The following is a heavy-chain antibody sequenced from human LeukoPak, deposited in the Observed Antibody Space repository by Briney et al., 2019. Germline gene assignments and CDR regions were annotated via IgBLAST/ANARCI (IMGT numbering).Heavy chain of an antibody. Sequence: GGSLRLSCAASGFTFSSHTMNWVRQAPGKGLEWVSSISSSSSYIYYADSVKGRFTISRDNSKNTLYLQMNSLRAEDTAVYYCAKAPVPAAINYYYGMDVWGQGTTVTVSS. V-gene: IGHV3-21*04. D-gene: IGHD2-2*02. CDR1: GFTFSSHT. J-gene: IGHJ6*02. CDR3: AKAPVPAAINYYYGMDV. CDR2: ISSSSSYI.